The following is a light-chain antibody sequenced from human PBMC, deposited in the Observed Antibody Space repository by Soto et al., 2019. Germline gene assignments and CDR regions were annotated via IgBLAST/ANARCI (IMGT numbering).Light chain of an antibody. CDR3: TSSTSDSLYV. Sequence: QSVLTQPASVSGSPGQSITISCTGTSSDVGGNKYVSWYQQYPGKVPKLLINKVSNRPSGVSNRFSGSKSGNTASLTISGLLAEDEADYFCTSSTSDSLYVFVTGTKVTVL. J-gene: IGLJ1*01. CDR1: SSDVGGNKY. CDR2: KVS. V-gene: IGLV2-14*01.